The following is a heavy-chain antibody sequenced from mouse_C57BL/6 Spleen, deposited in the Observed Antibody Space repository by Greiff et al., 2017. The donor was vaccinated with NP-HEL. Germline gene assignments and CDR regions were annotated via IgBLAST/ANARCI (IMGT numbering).Heavy chain of an antibody. CDR1: GFTFSSYA. V-gene: IGHV5-9-1*02. J-gene: IGHJ3*01. CDR3: TRAPYYYGSSYPFAY. CDR2: ISSGGDYI. Sequence: EVKLVESGEGLVKPGGSLKLSCAASGFTFSSYAMSWVRQTPEKRLEWVAYISSGGDYIYYADTVKGRFTISRDNARNTLYLQMSSLKSEDTAMYYCTRAPYYYGSSYPFAYWGQGTLVTVSA. D-gene: IGHD1-1*01.